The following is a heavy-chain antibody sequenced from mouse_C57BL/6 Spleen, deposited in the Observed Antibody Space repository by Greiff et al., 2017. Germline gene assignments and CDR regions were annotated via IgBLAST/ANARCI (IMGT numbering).Heavy chain of an antibody. V-gene: IGHV5-16*01. J-gene: IGHJ2*01. CDR1: GFTFSDYY. Sequence: EVKLMESEGGLVQPGSSMKLSCTASGFTFSDYYMAWVRQVPEKGLEWVANINYDGSSTYYLDSLKSRFIISRDNAKNILYLQMSSLKSEDTATYYCARGQLSLYYFDYWGQGTTLTVSS. CDR2: INYDGSST. CDR3: ARGQLSLYYFDY. D-gene: IGHD3-2*02.